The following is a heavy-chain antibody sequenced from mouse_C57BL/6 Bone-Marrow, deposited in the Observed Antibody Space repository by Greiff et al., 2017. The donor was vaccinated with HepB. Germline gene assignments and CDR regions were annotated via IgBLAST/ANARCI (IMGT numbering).Heavy chain of an antibody. CDR2: IRLKSDNYAT. J-gene: IGHJ2*01. CDR1: GFTFSNYW. CDR3: TAGSSGYVSYFDY. D-gene: IGHD3-2*02. V-gene: IGHV6-3*01. Sequence: EVKLQQSGGGLVQPGGSMKLSCVASGFTFSNYWMNWVRQSPEKGLEWVAQIRLKSDNYATHYAESVKGRFTISRDDSKSSVYLQMNNLRAEDTGIYYCTAGSSGYVSYFDYWGQGTTLTVSS.